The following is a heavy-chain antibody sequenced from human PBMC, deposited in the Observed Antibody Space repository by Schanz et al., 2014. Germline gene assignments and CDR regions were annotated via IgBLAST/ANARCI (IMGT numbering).Heavy chain of an antibody. V-gene: IGHV3-33*08. CDR3: ARQPGRITVSGVVSNWFDP. CDR1: GFGFDDYA. J-gene: IGHJ5*02. D-gene: IGHD3-3*01. Sequence: VQLVESGGGVVRPGGSLRLSCAASGFGFDDYAMSWVRQAPGKGLEWVAIIWYDGSNKYYADSVKGRFTISRDNSKNTLYLQMNSLRVEDTAVYYCARQPGRITVSGVVSNWFDPWGQGTLVTVSS. CDR2: IWYDGSNK.